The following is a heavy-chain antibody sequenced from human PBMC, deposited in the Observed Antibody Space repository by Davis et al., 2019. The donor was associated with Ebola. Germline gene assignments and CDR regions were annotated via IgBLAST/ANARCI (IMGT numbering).Heavy chain of an antibody. D-gene: IGHD6-19*01. Sequence: PGGSLRLSCAASGFTFSSYGMHWVRQAPGKGLEWVAVIWYDGSNKYYADSVKGRFTISRDNSKNTLYLQMNSLRAEDTAVYYCARGASGWYNIDYWGQGTLVTVSS. CDR1: GFTFSSYG. CDR2: IWYDGSNK. V-gene: IGHV3-33*01. J-gene: IGHJ4*02. CDR3: ARGASGWYNIDY.